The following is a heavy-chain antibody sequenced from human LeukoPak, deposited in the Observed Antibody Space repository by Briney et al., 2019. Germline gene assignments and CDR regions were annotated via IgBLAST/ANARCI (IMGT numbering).Heavy chain of an antibody. CDR2: IYRDDDK. Sequence: GRAPVKPTQTLTLTCSFSVFSLSTSGVRVSWIREPPGIALVFLALIYRDDDKRYSPSLKSTLTITKDTSKNQMVLTMSNMDPVYTATYYFAHGRVATIGNWFDPWGQGTLVTVSS. CDR3: AHGRVATIGNWFDP. J-gene: IGHJ5*02. CDR1: VFSLSTSGVR. V-gene: IGHV2-5*08. D-gene: IGHD5-12*01.